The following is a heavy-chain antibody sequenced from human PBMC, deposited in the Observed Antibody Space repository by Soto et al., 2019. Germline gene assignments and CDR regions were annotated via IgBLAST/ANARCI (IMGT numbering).Heavy chain of an antibody. D-gene: IGHD3-10*02. Sequence: QVQLVQSGAEVKKPGASVKVSCKASGYTFTSYDINWVRQATGQGLEWMGWMNPNSGNTGYAQKFQGRVIMTRNTSISTAYMERSSLRSEDTAVYYCAALFGEAHSTYYYYYYMDVWGKGTTVTVSS. CDR2: MNPNSGNT. V-gene: IGHV1-8*01. J-gene: IGHJ6*03. CDR3: AALFGEAHSTYYYYYYMDV. CDR1: GYTFTSYD.